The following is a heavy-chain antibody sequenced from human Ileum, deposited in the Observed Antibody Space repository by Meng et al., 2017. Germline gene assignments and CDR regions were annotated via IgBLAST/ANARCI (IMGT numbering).Heavy chain of an antibody. D-gene: IGHD6-19*01. CDR3: ARAVAGTGSSDY. J-gene: IGHJ4*02. CDR2: INGDGSVT. Sequence: GESLKISCAASGFTFSNYWMHWVRQTPGKGLVWVSRINGDGSVTNYPDSVKGRFTISRDNAKNTLYLQMNSLRAEDTAVYYCARAVAGTGSSDYWGQGTRVTVSS. CDR1: GFTFSNYW. V-gene: IGHV3-74*01.